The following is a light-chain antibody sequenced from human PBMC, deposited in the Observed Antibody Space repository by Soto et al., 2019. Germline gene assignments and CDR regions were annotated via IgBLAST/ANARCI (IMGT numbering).Light chain of an antibody. V-gene: IGKV1-17*01. CDR3: QQYNSFSWK. CDR1: QDVRHH. Sequence: IQMTQSPSSLSASVGDRVTISCRASQDVRHHIGWYQQTPGKAPKLLIYGASSLQSGVPSRFSGSGSGTEFTLTISSLQPDDLATYYCQQYNSFSWKFGQGTKVDNK. J-gene: IGKJ1*01. CDR2: GAS.